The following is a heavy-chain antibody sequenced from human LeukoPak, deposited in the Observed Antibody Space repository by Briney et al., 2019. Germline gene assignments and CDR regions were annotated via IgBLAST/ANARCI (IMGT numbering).Heavy chain of an antibody. CDR1: GGSIYSYY. D-gene: IGHD6-19*01. J-gene: IGHJ4*02. Sequence: KPSETLSLTCTVSGGSIYSYYWSWIRQPPGKGLEWIGYIYYSGSTNYNPSLKSRVTISVDTSKNQFSLKLSSVTAADTAVYYCARQWLVFFDYWGQGTLVTASS. V-gene: IGHV4-59*08. CDR2: IYYSGST. CDR3: ARQWLVFFDY.